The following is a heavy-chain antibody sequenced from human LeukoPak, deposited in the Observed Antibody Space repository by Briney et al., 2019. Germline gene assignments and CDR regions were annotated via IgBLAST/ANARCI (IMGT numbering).Heavy chain of an antibody. CDR2: ISGSGDNT. D-gene: IGHD3-22*01. V-gene: IGHV3-23*01. CDR3: AKGSYYDSSGSFYFDY. CDR1: GFTFSSYA. Sequence: GSLRLSCEASGFTFSSYAMSWVRQAPGKGLEWVSGISGSGDNTYYADSVKGRFTISRDNSKNTLYVQVNSLGTEDTAAYYCAKGSYYDSSGSFYFDYWGQGTLVTVSS. J-gene: IGHJ4*02.